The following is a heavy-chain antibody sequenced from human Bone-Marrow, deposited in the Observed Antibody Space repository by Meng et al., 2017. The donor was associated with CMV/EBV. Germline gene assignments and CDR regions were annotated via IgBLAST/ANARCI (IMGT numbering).Heavy chain of an antibody. J-gene: IGHJ5*02. CDR2: ISGYNGNT. CDR3: ARVQSGLLWFGELSRNWFDP. Sequence: ASVKVSCKASGYTFISFGINWVRQAPGQGLEWMGWISGYNGNTNYAQKLQGRVTMTTDTSTSTAYMELRSLRSDDTAVYYCARVQSGLLWFGELSRNWFDPWGQGTLVTVSS. V-gene: IGHV1-18*01. CDR1: GYTFISFG. D-gene: IGHD3-10*01.